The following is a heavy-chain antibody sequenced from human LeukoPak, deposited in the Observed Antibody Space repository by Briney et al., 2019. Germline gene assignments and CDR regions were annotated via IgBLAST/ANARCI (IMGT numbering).Heavy chain of an antibody. V-gene: IGHV3-23*01. Sequence: GGSLRLSCAASGFTFSSYAMSWVRQAPGKGLEWVSAISGSGGSTYYADSVKGRFTISRDNSKNTLYLQMNSLRAEDTAVYYCAKDLAMIVVASGYFDYWGQGTLVTVSS. D-gene: IGHD3-22*01. CDR1: GFTFSSYA. CDR2: ISGSGGST. J-gene: IGHJ4*02. CDR3: AKDLAMIVVASGYFDY.